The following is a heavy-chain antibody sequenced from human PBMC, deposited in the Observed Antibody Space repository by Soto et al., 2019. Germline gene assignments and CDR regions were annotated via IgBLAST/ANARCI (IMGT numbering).Heavy chain of an antibody. J-gene: IGHJ4*02. V-gene: IGHV4-59*01. CDR2: IYYSGST. CDR3: ARHLTYDVFDY. CDR1: GGSISSYY. Sequence: SGTLSLTGTVSGGSISSYYWSWIRQPPGKGLEWIGYIYYSGSTNYNPSLKSRVTISVDTSKNQFSLKLSSVTAADTAVYYCARHLTYDVFDYWGQGTLVTVSS. D-gene: IGHD3-3*01.